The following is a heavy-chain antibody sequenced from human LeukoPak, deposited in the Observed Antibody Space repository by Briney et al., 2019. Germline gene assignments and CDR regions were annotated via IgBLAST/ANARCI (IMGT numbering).Heavy chain of an antibody. Sequence: GGSLRLSCAASGFTVSTNHMSWVRQTPGKGLEWVSTIYSGGSIYYADSVKGRFTISRDNSKNTLYLQMNSLRVEDTAVYYCARVERSWDSSGYLDAFDIWGQGTMVTVSS. CDR3: ARVERSWDSSGYLDAFDI. D-gene: IGHD3-22*01. CDR1: GFTVSTNH. V-gene: IGHV3-53*01. CDR2: IYSGGSI. J-gene: IGHJ3*02.